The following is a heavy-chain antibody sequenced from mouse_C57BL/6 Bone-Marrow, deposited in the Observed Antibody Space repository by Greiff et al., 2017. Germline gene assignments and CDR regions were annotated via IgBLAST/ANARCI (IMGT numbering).Heavy chain of an antibody. D-gene: IGHD2-4*01. Sequence: EVKLEESGGGLVQPGGSMKLSCVASGFTFSNYWMNWVRQSPEKGLEWVAQIRLKSDNYATHYAESVKGRFTISRDDSKSSVYLQMNNLRAEDTGIYYCTGYDYDDAMDYWGQGTSVTVSS. J-gene: IGHJ4*01. CDR2: IRLKSDNYAT. CDR1: GFTFSNYW. V-gene: IGHV6-3*01. CDR3: TGYDYDDAMDY.